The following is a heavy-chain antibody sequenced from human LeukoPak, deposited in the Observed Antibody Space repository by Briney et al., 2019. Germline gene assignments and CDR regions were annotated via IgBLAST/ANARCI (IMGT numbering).Heavy chain of an antibody. CDR1: GGTFSSYA. CDR2: IIPIFGTA. Sequence: SVKVSCKASGGTFSSYAISWVRQAPGQGLEWMGGIIPIFGTANYAQRFQGRVTMTRDTSTSTLYMELSSLRSEDTAVYYCARDQGLTGYFDYWGQGTLVTVSS. J-gene: IGHJ4*02. V-gene: IGHV1-69*05. CDR3: ARDQGLTGYFDY. D-gene: IGHD3-9*01.